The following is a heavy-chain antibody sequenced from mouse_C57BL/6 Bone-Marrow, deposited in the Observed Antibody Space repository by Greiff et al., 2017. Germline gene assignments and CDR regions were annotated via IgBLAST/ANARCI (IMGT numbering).Heavy chain of an antibody. D-gene: IGHD2-5*01. CDR1: GFNIKDDY. CDR2: IDPENGDT. V-gene: IGHV14-4*01. CDR3: TTDYSNYVGFSWFAY. J-gene: IGHJ3*01. Sequence: EVQLQQSGAELVRPGASVKLSCTASGFNIKDDYMHWVKQRPEQGLEWIGWIDPENGDTEYASKFPGKATITADTSSNTDYLQLSSLTSEDTAVYYCTTDYSNYVGFSWFAYWGQGTLVTVSA.